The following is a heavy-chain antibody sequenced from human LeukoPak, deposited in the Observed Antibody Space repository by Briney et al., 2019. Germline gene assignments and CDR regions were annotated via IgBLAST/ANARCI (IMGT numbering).Heavy chain of an antibody. Sequence: SETLSLTCTVSGGSISSHYWSWIRQPPGKGLEWIGYIYYSGSTNYNPSLKSRVTISVDTSKNQFSLKLSSVTAADTAVYYCARARLYGSYYYYYGMDVWGQGTTVTVSS. V-gene: IGHV4-59*11. CDR2: IYYSGST. CDR3: ARARLYGSYYYYYGMDV. D-gene: IGHD2-8*01. J-gene: IGHJ6*02. CDR1: GGSISSHY.